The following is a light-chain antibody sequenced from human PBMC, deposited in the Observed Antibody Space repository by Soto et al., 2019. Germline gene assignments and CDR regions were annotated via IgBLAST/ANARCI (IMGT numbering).Light chain of an antibody. CDR3: HQSGSSPLT. J-gene: IGKJ3*01. Sequence: EIVMTQSPATLSVSPGDRATLSCRASQSVSSNLAWYQQKPGQAPRLLIYGASTRATGIPARFSGSGSGTDFTLTFSRLDPEDFAVYYCHQSGSSPLTFGPGTKV. CDR2: GAS. V-gene: IGKV3-15*01. CDR1: QSVSSN.